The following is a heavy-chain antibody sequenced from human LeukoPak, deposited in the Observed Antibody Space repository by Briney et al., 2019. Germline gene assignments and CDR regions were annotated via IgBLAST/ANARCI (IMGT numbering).Heavy chain of an antibody. CDR1: GFTFSSYS. CDR3: AKELSGGDNYYYGMDV. D-gene: IGHD3-10*01. V-gene: IGHV3-21*04. Sequence: PGGSLRLSCAASGFTFSSYSMNWVRQAPGKGLEWVSSISSSSSYIYYADSVKGRFTISRDNAKNSLYLQMNSLRAEDTAVYYCAKELSGGDNYYYGMDVWGQGTTVTVSS. J-gene: IGHJ6*02. CDR2: ISSSSSYI.